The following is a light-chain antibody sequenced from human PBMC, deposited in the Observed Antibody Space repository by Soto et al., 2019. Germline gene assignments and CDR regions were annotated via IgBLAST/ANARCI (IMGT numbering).Light chain of an antibody. CDR3: QQYYVSPFT. CDR2: WAS. J-gene: IGKJ3*01. Sequence: DIVMTQSPDSLAVSLGERATINCKSSQTVLYSSNNRNYLAWYQQKPGQPPKLLFYWASTRASGVPDRFSGSWSGTDFALTVSSLQAEDVAVYYCQQYYVSPFTFGPGTKVEIK. V-gene: IGKV4-1*01. CDR1: QTVLYSSNNRNY.